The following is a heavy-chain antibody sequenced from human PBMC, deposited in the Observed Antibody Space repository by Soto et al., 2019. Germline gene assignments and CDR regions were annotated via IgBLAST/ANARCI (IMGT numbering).Heavy chain of an antibody. D-gene: IGHD6-19*01. CDR2: IWYDGSNK. Sequence: PGGSLRLSCAASGFTFSSYGVHWVRQAPGKGLEWVAVIWYDGSNKYYADSVKGRFTISRDNSKNTLYLQMNSLRAEDTAVYYCAGFTSDSSGWYLGYAGPHDAFDIWGQGTMVTVSS. CDR3: AGFTSDSSGWYLGYAGPHDAFDI. CDR1: GFTFSSYG. V-gene: IGHV3-33*01. J-gene: IGHJ3*02.